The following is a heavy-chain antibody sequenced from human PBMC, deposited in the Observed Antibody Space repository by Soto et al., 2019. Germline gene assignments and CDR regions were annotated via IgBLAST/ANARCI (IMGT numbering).Heavy chain of an antibody. Sequence: PSETMSLTCAVSGGSISSSNWWSWVRQPPGKGLDWIGEIYHSGSTNYNPSLKSRVTISVDTSKNQFSLKLSSVTAADTAVYYCARAGGIAVAGTGPDYWGQGTLVTVSS. CDR2: IYHSGST. V-gene: IGHV4-4*02. CDR1: GGSISSSNW. D-gene: IGHD6-19*01. CDR3: ARAGGIAVAGTGPDY. J-gene: IGHJ4*02.